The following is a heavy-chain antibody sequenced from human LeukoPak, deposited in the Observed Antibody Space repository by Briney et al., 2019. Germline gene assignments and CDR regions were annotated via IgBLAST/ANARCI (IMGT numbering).Heavy chain of an antibody. J-gene: IGHJ3*02. CDR2: INHSGST. D-gene: IGHD3-22*01. V-gene: IGHV4-34*01. CDR3: AGLSGYRDAFDI. CDR1: RGSFSGYY. Sequence: SETLSLTCAVYRGSFSGYYWSWIRQPPGKGLEWIGEINHSGSTNYNPSLKSRVTISVDTSKNQFSLKLSSVTAADTAVYYCAGLSGYRDAFDIWGQGTMVTVSS.